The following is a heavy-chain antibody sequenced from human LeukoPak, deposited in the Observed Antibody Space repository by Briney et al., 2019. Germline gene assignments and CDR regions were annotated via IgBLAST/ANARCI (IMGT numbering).Heavy chain of an antibody. V-gene: IGHV4-34*01. D-gene: IGHD2-2*01. Sequence: SETLSLTCAVYGGSFSGYYWSWIRQPPGKGQEWIGEINHSGSTNYNPSLKSRVTISVDTSKNQFSLKLSSVTAADTAVYYCARGPIVVVPAAIGYYFDYWGQGTLVTVSS. CDR2: INHSGST. J-gene: IGHJ4*02. CDR1: GGSFSGYY. CDR3: ARGPIVVVPAAIGYYFDY.